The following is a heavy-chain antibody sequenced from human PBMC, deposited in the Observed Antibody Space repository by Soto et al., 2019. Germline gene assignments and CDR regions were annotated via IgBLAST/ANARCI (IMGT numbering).Heavy chain of an antibody. CDR2: ISGSGGST. V-gene: IGHV3-23*01. Sequence: EVQLLESGGGLVQPGGSLRLSCAASGFTFSSYAMSWVRQAPGKGLEWVSAISGSGGSTYYADSVKGRFTISRDNSKNTVYLQMNSLKAEDTAVYYCEKRSAGPAATNWFDPWGQGTLVTVSS. CDR1: GFTFSSYA. J-gene: IGHJ5*02. D-gene: IGHD2-2*01. CDR3: EKRSAGPAATNWFDP.